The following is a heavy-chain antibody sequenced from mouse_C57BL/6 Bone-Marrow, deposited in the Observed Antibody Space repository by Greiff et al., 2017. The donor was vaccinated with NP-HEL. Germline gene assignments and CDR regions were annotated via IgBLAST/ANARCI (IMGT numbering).Heavy chain of an antibody. D-gene: IGHD1-1*01. J-gene: IGHJ2*01. CDR1: GFTFSDYG. CDR2: ISSGSSTI. Sequence: EVHLVESGGGLVKPGGSLKLSCAASGFTFSDYGMHWVRQAPEKGLEWVAYISSGSSTIYYADTVKGRFTISRDNAKNTLILQMTSLRSEDTAMYYCARGYYGSSYLYYFDYWGQGTTLTVSS. V-gene: IGHV5-17*01. CDR3: ARGYYGSSYLYYFDY.